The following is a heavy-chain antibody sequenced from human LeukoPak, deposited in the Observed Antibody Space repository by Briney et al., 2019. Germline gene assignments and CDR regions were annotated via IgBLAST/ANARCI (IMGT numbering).Heavy chain of an antibody. CDR1: GFSFSDSA. V-gene: IGHV3-73*01. CDR3: TRHLGDDDYGDFNDY. CDR2: IRSELSGYVT. Sequence: GGSLRLSCAASGFSFSDSALHWVRQASGKGLEWVGRIRSELSGYVTAYAASVKGRFTISRDDSKNTAYLQMNSLETEDTAVYYCTRHLGDDDYGDFNDYWGQGILVTVSS. J-gene: IGHJ4*02. D-gene: IGHD4-17*01.